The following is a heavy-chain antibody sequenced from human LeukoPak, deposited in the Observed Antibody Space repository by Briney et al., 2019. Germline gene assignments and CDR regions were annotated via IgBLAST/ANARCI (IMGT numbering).Heavy chain of an antibody. CDR2: INPNSGGT. V-gene: IGHV1-2*02. CDR1: GYTFTGYY. Sequence: GASVKVSCKASGYTFTGYYMHWVRQAPGQGLEWMGWINPNSGGTNYAQKFQGRVTMTRDTSTSTVYMELSSLRSEDTAVYYCARDYGEMATIPDYWGQGTLVTVSS. J-gene: IGHJ4*02. D-gene: IGHD5-24*01. CDR3: ARDYGEMATIPDY.